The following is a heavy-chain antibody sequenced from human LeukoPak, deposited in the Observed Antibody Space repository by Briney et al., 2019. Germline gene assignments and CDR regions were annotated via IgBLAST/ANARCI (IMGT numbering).Heavy chain of an antibody. CDR1: GYSFTSYW. J-gene: IGHJ4*02. V-gene: IGHV5-51*01. CDR3: ARLGAEYYYDSSGYSDY. D-gene: IGHD3-22*01. Sequence: GESLKTSCKGSGYSFTSYWIGWVRQMPGKGLEWMGIIYPGDSDTRYSPSFQGQVTISADKSISTAYLQWSSLKASDTAMYYCARLGAEYYYDSSGYSDYWGQGTLVTVSS. CDR2: IYPGDSDT.